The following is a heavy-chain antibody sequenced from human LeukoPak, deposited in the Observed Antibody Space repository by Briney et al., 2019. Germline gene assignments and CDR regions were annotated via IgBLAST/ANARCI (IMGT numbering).Heavy chain of an antibody. V-gene: IGHV3-33*06. CDR3: AKTGYSSTFDI. D-gene: IGHD6-19*01. J-gene: IGHJ3*02. CDR2: IWYDGSNK. CDR1: GFTFSSYG. Sequence: PGRSLRLSCAASGFTFSSYGMHWVRQAPGKGLEWVAVIWYDGSNKYYADSVKGRFTISRDNSKNTLYLQMNSLRAEDTAVYYCAKTGYSSTFDIWGQGTMVTVSS.